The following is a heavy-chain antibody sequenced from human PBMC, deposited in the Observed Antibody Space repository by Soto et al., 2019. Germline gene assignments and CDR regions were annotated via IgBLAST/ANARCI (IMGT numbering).Heavy chain of an antibody. CDR3: ARRPYMGGDDF. CDR2: IYPGDSDT. V-gene: IGHV5-51*01. J-gene: IGHJ4*02. Sequence: PGESLKISCKASGYTFTSHWIGWVRQMPGKGLEWMGIIYPGDSDTRYSPSFQGQVTISADKSVSTAYLQWRSLKASDTAMYFCARRPYMGGDDFWGQGTLVTAPQ. CDR1: GYTFTSHW. D-gene: IGHD1-26*01.